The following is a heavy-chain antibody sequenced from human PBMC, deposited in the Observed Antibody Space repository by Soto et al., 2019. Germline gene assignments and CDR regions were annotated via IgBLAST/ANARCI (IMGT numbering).Heavy chain of an antibody. V-gene: IGHV3-33*01. J-gene: IGHJ4*02. CDR1: GFTFSSYG. Sequence: GSLRLSCAASGFTFSSYGMHWVRQAPGKGLEWVAVIWYDGSNKYYADSVKGRFTISRDNSKNTLYLQMNSLRAEATAVYYCAREEQFGGYFSYWGQGTLVTVSS. CDR2: IWYDGSNK. D-gene: IGHD3-22*01. CDR3: AREEQFGGYFSY.